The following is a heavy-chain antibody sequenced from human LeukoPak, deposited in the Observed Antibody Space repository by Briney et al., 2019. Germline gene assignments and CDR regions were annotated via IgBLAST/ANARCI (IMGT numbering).Heavy chain of an antibody. CDR3: ARAASSLDFDY. CDR1: GFTFSSYW. Sequence: GGSLRLSCAASGFTFSSYWVHWVRQAPGKGLVWVSRIKSDGSSTRYADSVKGRFTISRDNAKNTLYLQMNSLRAEDTAVYYCARAASSLDFDYWGQGTPVTVSS. CDR2: IKSDGSST. D-gene: IGHD6-13*01. V-gene: IGHV3-74*01. J-gene: IGHJ4*02.